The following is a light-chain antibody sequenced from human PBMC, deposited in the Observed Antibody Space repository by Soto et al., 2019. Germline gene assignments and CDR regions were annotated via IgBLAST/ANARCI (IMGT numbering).Light chain of an antibody. J-gene: IGKJ1*01. CDR3: QQYGSSPGT. CDR1: QSVSSSY. V-gene: IGKV3-20*01. Sequence: EIVLTQSPGTLSLSPGERATLSCRASQSVSSSYLAWYQQKPGQAPRLLIYGASSRATGIPDRFSGSGSGTDFTLTIRRREPEDFAVYYCQQYGSSPGTFGQGTKVEIK. CDR2: GAS.